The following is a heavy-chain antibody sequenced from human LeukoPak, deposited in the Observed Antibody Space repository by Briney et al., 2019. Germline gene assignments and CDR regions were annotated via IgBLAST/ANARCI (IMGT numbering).Heavy chain of an antibody. V-gene: IGHV3-72*01. CDR1: GFTFSDHY. Sequence: GGSLRLSCAASGFTFSDHYMDWVRQAPGTGLEWVGRTRNKANGYTTEYAASVKGRFTISRDDSKNLLYLQMSSLETEDTAVYYCARVHSSSWYGSYFDYWGQGTLVTVSS. J-gene: IGHJ4*02. CDR3: ARVHSSSWYGSYFDY. D-gene: IGHD6-13*01. CDR2: TRNKANGYTT.